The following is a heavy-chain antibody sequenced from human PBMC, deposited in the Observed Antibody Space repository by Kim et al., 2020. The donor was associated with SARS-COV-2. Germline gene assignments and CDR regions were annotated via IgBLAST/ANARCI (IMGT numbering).Heavy chain of an antibody. CDR2: ISYDGSNK. CDR1: GFTFSSYG. V-gene: IGHV3-30*03. J-gene: IGHJ4*02. Sequence: GGSLRLSCAASGFTFSSYGMHWVRQAPGKGLEWVAVISYDGSNKYYADSVKGRFTISRDNSKNTLYLQMNSLRAEDTAVYYCTTVTTSGPFDYWGQGTLVTVSS. D-gene: IGHD4-17*01. CDR3: TTVTTSGPFDY.